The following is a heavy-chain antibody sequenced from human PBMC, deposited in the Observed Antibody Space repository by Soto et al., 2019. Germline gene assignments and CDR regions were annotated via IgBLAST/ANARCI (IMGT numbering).Heavy chain of an antibody. J-gene: IGHJ4*02. V-gene: IGHV3-11*04. D-gene: IGHD2-8*01. CDR1: GFTFSNAW. CDR3: AGRYCSNGVCHLGLYDY. Sequence: GGSLRLSCAASGFTFSNAWMSWVRQAPGKGLEWVSYIGTRGSTKYYADSVRGRFTVSRDNTRSSLFLQLNSLRAEDTAVYFCAGRYCSNGVCHLGLYDYWGKGTRVTVPS. CDR2: IGTRGSTK.